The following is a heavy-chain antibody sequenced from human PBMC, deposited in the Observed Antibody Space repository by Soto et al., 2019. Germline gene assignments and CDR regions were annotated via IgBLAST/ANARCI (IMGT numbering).Heavy chain of an antibody. V-gene: IGHV1-69*01. CDR2: IIPIFGTA. J-gene: IGHJ3*02. CDR3: ARAGATMIADPPHAFDI. CDR1: GGTFSSYA. Sequence: QVQLVQSGAEVKKPGSSVKVSCKASGGTFSSYAISWVRQAPGQGLEWMGGIIPIFGTANYAQKLQGRVTITADESTSTAYMELSSLRSEDTAVYYCARAGATMIADPPHAFDIWGQGTMVTVSS. D-gene: IGHD3-22*01.